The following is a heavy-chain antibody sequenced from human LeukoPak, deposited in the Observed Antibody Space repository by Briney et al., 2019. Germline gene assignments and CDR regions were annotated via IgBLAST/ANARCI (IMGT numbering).Heavy chain of an antibody. CDR1: GYTSTGYY. Sequence: ASVKVSCKASGYTSTGYYMHWVRQAPGQGLEWMGWINPNSGGTNYAQKFQGRVTMTRDTSISTAYMELSRLRSDDMAVYYCARGEWELLSFDYWGQGTLVTVSS. CDR3: ARGEWELLSFDY. CDR2: INPNSGGT. V-gene: IGHV1-2*02. D-gene: IGHD1-26*01. J-gene: IGHJ4*02.